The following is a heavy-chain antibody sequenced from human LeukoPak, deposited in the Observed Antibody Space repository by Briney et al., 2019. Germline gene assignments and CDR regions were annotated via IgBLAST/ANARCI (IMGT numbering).Heavy chain of an antibody. V-gene: IGHV3-9*01. CDR2: ISWNSVSI. CDR1: GFTFDDYA. J-gene: IGHJ6*02. CDR3: AKDIKERPRHGMDV. D-gene: IGHD6-25*01. Sequence: GRSLRLSCAASGFTFDDYAMHWVRQAPGKGLEWVSGISWNSVSIGYVDSVKGRFTISRDNAKNSLYLQMNSLRPEDTAVYYCAKDIKERPRHGMDVWGQGTTVTVSS.